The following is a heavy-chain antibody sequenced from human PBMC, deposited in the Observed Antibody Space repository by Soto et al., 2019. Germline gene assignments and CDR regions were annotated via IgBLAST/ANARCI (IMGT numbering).Heavy chain of an antibody. CDR2: IYPGDSDT. D-gene: IGHD3-22*01. J-gene: IGHJ6*02. Sequence: GESLKISCKGSGYSFTSYWIGWVRQMPGKGLEWMGIIYPGDSDTRYSPSFQGQVTISADKSISTAYLQWSSLKASDTATYYCASISNDNHLYYYGMDVWGQGTTVTVSS. CDR1: GYSFTSYW. V-gene: IGHV5-51*01. CDR3: ASISNDNHLYYYGMDV.